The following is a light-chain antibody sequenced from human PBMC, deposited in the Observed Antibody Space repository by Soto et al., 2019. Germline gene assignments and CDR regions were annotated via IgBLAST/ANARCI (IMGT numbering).Light chain of an antibody. CDR2: EVD. J-gene: IGLJ1*01. CDR1: SSDVGGYNY. V-gene: IGLV2-8*02. Sequence: QSALAQPPSASRSPGQSVTISCTGTSSDVGGYNYVSWYQHHPGKAPKLIIYEVDERPSGVPDRFSGSKSGNTASLTVSGLQAEDEADYYCSSYVGSNNFPYVFGTGTKVTVL. CDR3: SSYVGSNNFPYV.